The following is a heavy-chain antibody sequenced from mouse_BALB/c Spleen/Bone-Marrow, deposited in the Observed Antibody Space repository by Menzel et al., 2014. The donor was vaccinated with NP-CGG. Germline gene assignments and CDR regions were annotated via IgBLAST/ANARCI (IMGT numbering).Heavy chain of an antibody. V-gene: IGHV4-1*02. CDR2: INPDSSTI. Sequence: EVQLQEPGGGLVQPGGALKLPCAASGFDFSRYWMSWVRQAPGKGLEWFGEINPDSSTINYTPSLKDKFIISRDNAKNTLYLQMSKVRSEDTALYHCARRNCYGNLFDRGAGTTVTVSS. J-gene: IGHJ1*01. CDR1: GFDFSRYW. D-gene: IGHD1-1*01. CDR3: ARRNCYGNLFD.